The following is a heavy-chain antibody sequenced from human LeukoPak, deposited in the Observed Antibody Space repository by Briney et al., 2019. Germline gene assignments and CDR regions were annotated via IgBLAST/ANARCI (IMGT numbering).Heavy chain of an antibody. CDR3: AGDLGTEYYYDSSGLEGDAFDI. V-gene: IGHV3-66*01. Sequence: GGSLRLSCAASGFTVSSNYMSWVRQAPGKGLEWVSVIYSGGSTYYADSVKGRFTISRDNSKNTLYLQMNSLRAEDTAVYYCAGDLGTEYYYDSSGLEGDAFDIWGQGTMVTVSS. CDR1: GFTVSSNY. CDR2: IYSGGST. J-gene: IGHJ3*02. D-gene: IGHD3-22*01.